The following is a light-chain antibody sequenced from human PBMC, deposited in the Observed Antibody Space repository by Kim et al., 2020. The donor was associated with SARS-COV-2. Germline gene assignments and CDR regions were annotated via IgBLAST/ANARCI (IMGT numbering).Light chain of an antibody. J-gene: IGLJ3*02. CDR1: SANDEINL. V-gene: IGLV1-51*01. CDR3: GTWDSSLSAGV. CDR2: ENN. Sequence: GHRVTISCHGSSANDEINLVSWYQQVPGIAPKLLIYENNKRPSGIPDRFSGSKSGTSATLGITGLQTGDEADYYCGTWDSSLSAGVFGGGTKLTVL.